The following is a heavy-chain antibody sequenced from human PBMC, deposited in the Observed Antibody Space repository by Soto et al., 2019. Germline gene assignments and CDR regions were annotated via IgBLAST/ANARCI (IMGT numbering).Heavy chain of an antibody. CDR1: GGSISSSNW. J-gene: IGHJ5*02. V-gene: IGHV4-4*02. CDR2: IYHSGST. CDR3: ATTYTSRDLGIAVAGTSGSRFDP. D-gene: IGHD6-19*01. Sequence: SETLSLTCAVSGGSISSSNWWSWVRQPPGKGLEWIGEIYHSGSTNYNPSLKSRVTISVDKSKNQFSLKLSSVTAADTAVYYCATTYTSRDLGIAVAGTSGSRFDPWGQGTLVTVSS.